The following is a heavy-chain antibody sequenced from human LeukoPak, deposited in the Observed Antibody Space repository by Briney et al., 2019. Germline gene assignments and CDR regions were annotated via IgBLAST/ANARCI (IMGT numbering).Heavy chain of an antibody. CDR3: AKGDFDWLTPNWFDP. CDR1: GFTFSSYG. D-gene: IGHD3-9*01. Sequence: GGSLRLSCAASGFTFSSYGMHWVRQAPGKGLEWVAVISYDESNKYYADSVKGRFTISRDNSKNTLYLQMNSLRAEDTAVYYCAKGDFDWLTPNWFDPWGQGTLVTVSS. J-gene: IGHJ5*02. CDR2: ISYDESNK. V-gene: IGHV3-30*18.